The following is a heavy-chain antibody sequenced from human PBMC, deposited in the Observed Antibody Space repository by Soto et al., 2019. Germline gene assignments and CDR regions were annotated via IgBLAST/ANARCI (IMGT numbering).Heavy chain of an antibody. CDR2: IHYSGST. CDR1: GGSISSYY. V-gene: IGHV4-59*01. Sequence: SETLSLTCTVSGGSISSYYWSWIRQPPGKGLEWIGYIHYSGSTKYNPSPKSRVTISVDTSRNQFSLKMSSVTAADTAVYYCARLATRYYFDYWGQGTLVTVSS. J-gene: IGHJ4*02. D-gene: IGHD1-1*01. CDR3: ARLATRYYFDY.